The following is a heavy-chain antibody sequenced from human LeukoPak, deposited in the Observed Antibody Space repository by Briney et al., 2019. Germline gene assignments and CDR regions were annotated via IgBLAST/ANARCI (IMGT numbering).Heavy chain of an antibody. V-gene: IGHV4-59*08. Sequence: SETLSLTCTVSGGSISSYYWSWIRRPPGKGLEWIGYIYYSGSTNYNPSLKSRVTISVDTSKNQFSLKLSSVTAADTAVYYCARLKGYSSGWYPSYYFDYWGQGTLVTVSS. CDR2: IYYSGST. CDR1: GGSISSYY. D-gene: IGHD6-19*01. J-gene: IGHJ4*02. CDR3: ARLKGYSSGWYPSYYFDY.